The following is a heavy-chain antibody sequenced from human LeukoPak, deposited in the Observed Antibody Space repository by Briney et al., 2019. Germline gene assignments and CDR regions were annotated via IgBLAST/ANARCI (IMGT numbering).Heavy chain of an antibody. CDR2: IYTSGST. J-gene: IGHJ4*02. Sequence: SETLSLTCTVSSGSISSYYWSWIRQPPGKGLEWIGYIYTSGSTNYNPSLKSRVTISVDTSKNQFSLKLSSVTAADTAVYYCARGLIGYDDSGYYLPRLDSWGQGSLVTVSS. V-gene: IGHV4-4*09. D-gene: IGHD3-22*01. CDR1: SGSISSYY. CDR3: ARGLIGYDDSGYYLPRLDS.